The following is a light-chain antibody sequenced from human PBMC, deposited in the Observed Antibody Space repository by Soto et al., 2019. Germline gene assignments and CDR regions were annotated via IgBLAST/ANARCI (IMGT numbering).Light chain of an antibody. J-gene: IGKJ1*01. Sequence: EIVLTQSPGTLSLSPGERATLSCRASQSVSSNYLAWYQQKPGQAPRLLIYGASNRATDIPDRFSGSGSGTYFTLTIKKLEPEDFAVYYCQQYGSSPKTFGQGTKVEIK. CDR3: QQYGSSPKT. CDR1: QSVSSNY. CDR2: GAS. V-gene: IGKV3-20*01.